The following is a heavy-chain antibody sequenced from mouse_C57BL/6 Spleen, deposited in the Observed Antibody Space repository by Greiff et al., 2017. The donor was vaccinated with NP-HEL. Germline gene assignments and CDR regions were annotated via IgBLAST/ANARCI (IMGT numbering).Heavy chain of an antibody. V-gene: IGHV1-15*01. CDR1: GYTFTDYE. CDR2: IDPETGGT. D-gene: IGHD2-4*01. Sequence: VQLQQSGAELVRPGASVTLSCKASGYTFTDYEMHWVKQTPVHGLEWIGAIDPETGGTAYNQKFTGKAILTADKSSSTAYMELRSLTSEDSAVYYCTPFYYDYDGFAYWGQGTLVTVSA. J-gene: IGHJ3*01. CDR3: TPFYYDYDGFAY.